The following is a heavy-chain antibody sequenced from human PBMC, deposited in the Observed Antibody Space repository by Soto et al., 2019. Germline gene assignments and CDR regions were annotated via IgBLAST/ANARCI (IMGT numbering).Heavy chain of an antibody. CDR1: GDSVSSNSAA. V-gene: IGHV6-1*01. Sequence: PSQTLSLTCAISGDSVSSNSAAWNWIRQSPSRGLEWLGRTYYRSKWYNDYAVSVKSRITINPDTSKNQFSLQLNSVAPEDTAVYYCARDRDFHDYGDYVSVDNWFDPWGQGTLVTVSS. J-gene: IGHJ5*02. CDR2: TYYRSKWYN. D-gene: IGHD4-17*01. CDR3: ARDRDFHDYGDYVSVDNWFDP.